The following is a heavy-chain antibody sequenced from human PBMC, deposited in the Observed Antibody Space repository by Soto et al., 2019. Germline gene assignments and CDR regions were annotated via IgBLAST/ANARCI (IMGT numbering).Heavy chain of an antibody. V-gene: IGHV1-69*13. D-gene: IGHD6-6*01. Sequence: ASVKVSCKASGGTFSSYAISWVRQAPGQGLEWMGGIIPIFGTANYAQKFQGRVTITADESTSTAYMELSSLRSEDTAVYYCARGGQSSSSRAFDIWGQGTMVTVSS. CDR2: IIPIFGTA. CDR1: GGTFSSYA. J-gene: IGHJ3*02. CDR3: ARGGQSSSSRAFDI.